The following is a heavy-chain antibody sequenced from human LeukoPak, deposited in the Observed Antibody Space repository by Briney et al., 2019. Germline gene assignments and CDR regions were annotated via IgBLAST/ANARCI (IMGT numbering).Heavy chain of an antibody. V-gene: IGHV3-21*01. Sequence: GGSLRLSCAASGFTFSSYSMNWVRQTPGKGLEWVSSISSSSSYIYYADSVKGRFTISRDNAKNSLYLQMNSLRAEDTAVYYCARDKSSGYWFIDYWGQGTLVTVSS. CDR1: GFTFSSYS. CDR2: ISSSSSYI. D-gene: IGHD3-22*01. CDR3: ARDKSSGYWFIDY. J-gene: IGHJ4*02.